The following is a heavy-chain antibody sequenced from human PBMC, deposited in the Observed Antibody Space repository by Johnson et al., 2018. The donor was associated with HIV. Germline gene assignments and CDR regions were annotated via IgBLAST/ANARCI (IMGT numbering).Heavy chain of an antibody. J-gene: IGHJ3*02. CDR3: AKDAWPLNRGDAFDI. Sequence: QVQLVESGGGLVKPGGSLRLSCAASGFTFSDYYMSWIRQAPGKGLEWVSYISSSGSTIYYADSVKGRFTISRDNSKNTLYLQMNSLRAEDTAVYYCAKDAWPLNRGDAFDIWGQGTMVTVSS. D-gene: IGHD1-14*01. CDR2: ISSSGSTI. V-gene: IGHV3-11*01. CDR1: GFTFSDYY.